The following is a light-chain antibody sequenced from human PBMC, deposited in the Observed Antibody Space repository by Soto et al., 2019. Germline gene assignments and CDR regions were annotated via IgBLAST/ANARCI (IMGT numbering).Light chain of an antibody. CDR2: KDS. V-gene: IGLV3-25*03. CDR3: QSADSSGTYVV. Sequence: SYELTQPPSVSVSPGQTARITCSGDALPKQYAYWYQQKPGQAPVLVIYKDSERPSGIPERFSGSSSGTTVTLTISGVQAEDEADYYCQSADSSGTYVVLGGGTKVTVL. J-gene: IGLJ2*01. CDR1: ALPKQY.